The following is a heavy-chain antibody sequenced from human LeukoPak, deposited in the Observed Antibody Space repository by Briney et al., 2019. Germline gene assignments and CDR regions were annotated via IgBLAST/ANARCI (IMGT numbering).Heavy chain of an antibody. J-gene: IGHJ4*02. D-gene: IGHD3-10*01. V-gene: IGHV3-15*01. CDR2: IKSKSDGGTI. CDR3: TTGATPEKELLWFGELLLALFDY. Sequence: KPGGSLRLSCVGSGFTFSDAWMSWVRQAPGKGLEWVGRIKSKSDGGTIDYAAPVKGRFTISRDDSRNTLYLQMNSLKTEDTAVYYCTTGATPEKELLWFGELLLALFDYWGQGTLVTVSS. CDR1: GFTFSDAW.